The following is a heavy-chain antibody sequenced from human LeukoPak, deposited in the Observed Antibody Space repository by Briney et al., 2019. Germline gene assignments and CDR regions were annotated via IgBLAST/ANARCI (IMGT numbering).Heavy chain of an antibody. CDR3: APQDIVVVPAAMGPYYYYGMDV. V-gene: IGHV4-4*02. J-gene: IGHJ6*04. D-gene: IGHD2-2*01. Sequence: SETLSLTCAVSGGSISSSNWWSWVRQPPGKGLEWIGEIYHSGSTNYNPSLKSRVTISVDKSKNQFSLKLSSVTAADTAVYYCAPQDIVVVPAAMGPYYYYGMDVWGKGTTVTVSS. CDR1: GGSISSSNW. CDR2: IYHSGST.